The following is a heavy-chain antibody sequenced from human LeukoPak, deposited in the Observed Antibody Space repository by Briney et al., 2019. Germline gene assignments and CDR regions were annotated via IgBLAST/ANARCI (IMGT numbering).Heavy chain of an antibody. J-gene: IGHJ5*02. Sequence: ASVKVSCKASGYTFTSYAMNWVRQAPGQGLEWMGWINTNTGNPTYAQGFTGRFVFSLDTSVSTAYLQISSLKAEDTAVYYCARDLYSSSWYGGNWFDPWGQGTLVTVSS. V-gene: IGHV7-4-1*02. D-gene: IGHD6-13*01. CDR1: GYTFTSYA. CDR2: INTNTGNP. CDR3: ARDLYSSSWYGGNWFDP.